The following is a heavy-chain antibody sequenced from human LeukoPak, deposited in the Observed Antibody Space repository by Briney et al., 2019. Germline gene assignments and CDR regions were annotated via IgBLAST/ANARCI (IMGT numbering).Heavy chain of an antibody. J-gene: IGHJ4*02. D-gene: IGHD6-6*01. CDR2: IIPNSGGT. Sequence: GASVKVSCKASGYTFTGYYMHWVRQAPGQGLEWMGWIIPNSGGTNYAQKFQGRVTMTRDTSISTAYMELSRLRSDDTAVYYCAREEGGQLNPDGSIKSFDYWGQGTLVTVSS. CDR1: GYTFTGYY. CDR3: AREEGGQLNPDGSIKSFDY. V-gene: IGHV1-2*02.